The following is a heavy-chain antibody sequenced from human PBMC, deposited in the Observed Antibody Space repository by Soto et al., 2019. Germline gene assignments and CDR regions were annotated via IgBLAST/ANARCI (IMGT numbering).Heavy chain of an antibody. Sequence: GGSLRLSCAASGFTFSDYYMSWIRQAPGKGLEWVSYISSSGSTIYYADSVKGRFTISRDNAKNSLYLQMNSLRAEDTAVYYCAREPSGSGWIRYYFDYWGQGTLVTVSS. CDR3: AREPSGSGWIRYYFDY. CDR2: ISSSGSTI. J-gene: IGHJ4*02. V-gene: IGHV3-11*01. CDR1: GFTFSDYY. D-gene: IGHD6-19*01.